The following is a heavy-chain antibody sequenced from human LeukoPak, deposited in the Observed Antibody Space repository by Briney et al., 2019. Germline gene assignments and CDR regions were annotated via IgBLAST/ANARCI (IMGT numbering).Heavy chain of an antibody. CDR2: IKSQPHGGTT. Sequence: PGGSLRLSCTVSTFTFNKAWMNWVRQSPGKGLEWVARIKSQPHGGTTDYAAPVKGRFTISRDDSKSTLYLQMNSLKIEDTAVYYCTTDEDWNYARKDVWGQGATVIVSS. D-gene: IGHD1-7*01. CDR3: TTDEDWNYARKDV. CDR1: TFTFNKAW. J-gene: IGHJ6*02. V-gene: IGHV3-15*07.